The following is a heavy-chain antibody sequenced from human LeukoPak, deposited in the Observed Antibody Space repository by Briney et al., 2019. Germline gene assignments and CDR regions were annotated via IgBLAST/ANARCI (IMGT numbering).Heavy chain of an antibody. CDR3: TTLDPLRFLEWLSHDAFDI. D-gene: IGHD3-3*01. Sequence: PGGSLRLSCAASGFTFSNAWMSWVRQAPGKGLEWVGRIKSKTDGGTTDYAAPVKGRFTISRDDSKNTLYLQMNSLKTEDTAVYYCTTLDPLRFLEWLSHDAFDIWGQGTMVTVSS. J-gene: IGHJ3*02. CDR2: IKSKTDGGTT. V-gene: IGHV3-15*01. CDR1: GFTFSNAW.